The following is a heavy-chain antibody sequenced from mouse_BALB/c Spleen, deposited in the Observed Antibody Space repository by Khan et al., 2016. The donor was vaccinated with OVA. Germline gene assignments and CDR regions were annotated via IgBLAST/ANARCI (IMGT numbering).Heavy chain of an antibody. V-gene: IGHV1S135*01. D-gene: IGHD2-2*01. J-gene: IGHJ3*01. CDR1: GYSFTSYY. CDR3: TRHGYVAWFTY. CDR2: IDPFSGGT. Sequence: EVELVESGPEVMKPGASVKISCKASGYSFTSYYIHWVMQSHGTSLEWIGYIDPFSGGTTYDQKFKDKATLTVDKSSSTAYIHLNNLTSEDSAVYYCTRHGYVAWFTYWGQGTLVTVAA.